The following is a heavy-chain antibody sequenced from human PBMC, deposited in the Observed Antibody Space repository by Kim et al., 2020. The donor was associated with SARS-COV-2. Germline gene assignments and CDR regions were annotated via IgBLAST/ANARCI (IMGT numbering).Heavy chain of an antibody. Sequence: SETLSLTCAVRGGAISGFWWSWVRQPPGKGLEWIGEVDHGGSTHDNPSLRSRVTISIDTSKNQFYLTLNSVTAADTAVYYCARGDDGEGSFTPHITLRQYFMDIWAEGTTVTVSS. CDR1: GGAISGFW. D-gene: IGHD3-10*01. V-gene: IGHV4-34*01. CDR3: ARGDDGEGSFTPHITLRQYFMDI. CDR2: VDHGGST. J-gene: IGHJ6*03.